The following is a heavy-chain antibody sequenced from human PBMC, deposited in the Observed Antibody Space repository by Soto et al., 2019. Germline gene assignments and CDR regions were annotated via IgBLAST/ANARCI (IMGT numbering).Heavy chain of an antibody. CDR2: IYYSGST. D-gene: IGHD3-22*01. CDR1: GGSISSYY. V-gene: IGHV4-59*01. CDR3: ARDPRYYYDSSGYSKGFDP. Sequence: PSETLSLTCSVSGGSISSYYWSWIRQPPGKGLEWIGYIYYSGSTNYNPSLKSRVTISVDTSKNQFSLKLSSVTAADTAVYYCARDPRYYYDSSGYSKGFDPWGQGTLVTVYS. J-gene: IGHJ5*02.